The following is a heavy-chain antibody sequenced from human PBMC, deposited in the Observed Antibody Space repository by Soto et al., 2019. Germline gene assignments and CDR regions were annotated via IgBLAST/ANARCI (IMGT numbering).Heavy chain of an antibody. Sequence: SQTLSLTCAISGDSVSSNSAAWNWIRQSPSRGLEWLGRTYYRSKWSNVYAASVKSRISINPDTSKNQFSLHLDSVTPDDTAVYYCARGDTEYVHWGLGTLVTVSS. D-gene: IGHD3-10*02. CDR2: TYYRSKWSN. J-gene: IGHJ4*02. CDR3: ARGDTEYVH. V-gene: IGHV6-1*01. CDR1: GDSVSSNSAA.